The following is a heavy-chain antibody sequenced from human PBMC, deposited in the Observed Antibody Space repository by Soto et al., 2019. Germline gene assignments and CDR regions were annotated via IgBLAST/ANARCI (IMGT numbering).Heavy chain of an antibody. CDR2: IDNAGTDS. CDR1: GFTLSGRS. CDR3: ARGWFGADD. D-gene: IGHD3-10*01. V-gene: IGHV3-74*01. Sequence: EVQLVESGGGLVQPGGSLRLSCAASGFTLSGRSMHWVRQAPGKGLVWVSGIDNAGTDSTYADSVEGRFTSSRDNAKKKLYLQMNSMRGEDTAVYYCARGWFGADDWGKGTTVTVSS. J-gene: IGHJ6*04.